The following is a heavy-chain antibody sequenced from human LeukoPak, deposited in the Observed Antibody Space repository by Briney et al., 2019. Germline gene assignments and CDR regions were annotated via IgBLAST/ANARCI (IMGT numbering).Heavy chain of an antibody. V-gene: IGHV1-58*02. CDR2: IVVGSGNT. J-gene: IGHJ6*02. D-gene: IGHD6-6*01. CDR1: GFTFTSSA. Sequence: ASVKVSCKSSGFTFTSSAMQWVRQARGQRLEWIGWIVVGSGNTNYAQKFQERVTITRDMSTSTAYMELSSLRSEDTAVYYCAAPHSLARTSMDVWGQGTTVTVSS. CDR3: AAPHSLARTSMDV.